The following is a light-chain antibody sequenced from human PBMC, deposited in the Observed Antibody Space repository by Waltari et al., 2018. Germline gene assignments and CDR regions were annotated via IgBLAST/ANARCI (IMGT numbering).Light chain of an antibody. CDR1: SSDVGSNNL. CDR2: EGS. Sequence: QSALTQPASVSGSPGPSITLSCTGTSSDVGSNNLVSWYQQHPGKAPKLMIYEGSKRPSGVSNRFSGSKSGNTASLTISGLQAEDEADYYCCSYAGSSTYVFGTGTKVTVL. J-gene: IGLJ1*01. CDR3: CSYAGSSTYV. V-gene: IGLV2-23*01.